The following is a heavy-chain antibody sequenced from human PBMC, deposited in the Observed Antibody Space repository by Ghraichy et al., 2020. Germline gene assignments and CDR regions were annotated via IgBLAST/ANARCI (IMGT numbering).Heavy chain of an antibody. J-gene: IGHJ4*02. D-gene: IGHD5-12*01. CDR3: AKVGVVATIGGYFDY. Sequence: GGSLRLSCAASGFTLSSYAMSWVRQAPGKGLEWVSGISGSGGSTYYADSVKGRFTISRDNSKNMLYLQMNSLRAEDTAVYYCAKVGVVATIGGYFDYWGQGTLVTVSS. CDR2: ISGSGGST. V-gene: IGHV3-23*01. CDR1: GFTLSSYA.